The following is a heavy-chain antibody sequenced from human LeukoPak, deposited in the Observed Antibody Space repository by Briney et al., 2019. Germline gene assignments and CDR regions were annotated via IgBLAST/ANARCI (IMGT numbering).Heavy chain of an antibody. Sequence: GGSLRLSCAASGFTFSDYYMSWIRQAPGKGLEWVSYISSSGSTIYYADSVKGRFTISRDNAKDSLYLQMNSLRAEDTAVYYCARVEMATITFDYWGQGTLVTVSS. CDR3: ARVEMATITFDY. CDR2: ISSSGSTI. CDR1: GFTFSDYY. V-gene: IGHV3-11*04. D-gene: IGHD5-24*01. J-gene: IGHJ4*02.